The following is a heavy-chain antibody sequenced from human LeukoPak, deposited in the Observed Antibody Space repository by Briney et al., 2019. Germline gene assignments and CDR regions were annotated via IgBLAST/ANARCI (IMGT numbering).Heavy chain of an antibody. CDR2: INPNSGGT. V-gene: IGHV1-2*06. CDR3: ARPRRGSSWYDY. CDR1: GYTFTGYY. D-gene: IGHD6-13*01. J-gene: IGHJ4*02. Sequence: APVKVSCKASGYTFTGYYMHWVRQAPGQGLEWMGRINPNSGGTNYAQKFQGRVTMTRDTPISTAYMELSRLRSDDTAVYYCARPRRGSSWYDYWGQGTLVTVSS.